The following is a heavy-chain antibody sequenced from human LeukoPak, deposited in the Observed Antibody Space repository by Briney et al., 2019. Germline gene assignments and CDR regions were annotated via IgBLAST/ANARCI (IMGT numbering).Heavy chain of an antibody. Sequence: SETLSLTCTVSGGSISSSSYYWGWIRQPPGKGLEWIGSIYYSGSTYYNPSLKSRVTISVDTSKNQLSLKLSSVTAADTAVYYCARDRSGYLGAFDIWGQGTMVTVSS. J-gene: IGHJ3*02. CDR1: GGSISSSSYY. CDR2: IYYSGST. CDR3: ARDRSGYLGAFDI. V-gene: IGHV4-39*02. D-gene: IGHD5-12*01.